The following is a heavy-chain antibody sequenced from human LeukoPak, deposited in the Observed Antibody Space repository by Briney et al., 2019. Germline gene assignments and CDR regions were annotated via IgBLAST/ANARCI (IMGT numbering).Heavy chain of an antibody. CDR1: GGSISSYY. CDR2: INHSGST. D-gene: IGHD3-10*01. Sequence: KSSETLSLTCTVSGGSISSYYWSWIRQPPGKGLEWIGEINHSGSTNYNPSLKSRVTISVDTSKNQFSLKLSSVTAADTAVYYCARAGRWGGYFDYWGQGTLVTVSS. CDR3: ARAGRWGGYFDY. J-gene: IGHJ4*02. V-gene: IGHV4-34*01.